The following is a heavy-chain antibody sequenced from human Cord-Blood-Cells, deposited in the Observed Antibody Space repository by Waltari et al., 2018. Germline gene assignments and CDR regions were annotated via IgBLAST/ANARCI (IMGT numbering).Heavy chain of an antibody. V-gene: IGHV1-18*01. CDR2: ISAYNGNT. Sequence: QVQLVQSGAEVKKPGASVKVSCKASGYTFTSYGISWVRQAPGQGLEWMGWISAYNGNTNYAQKLQGRVTMTTDTSTSTAYMELRSLRSDDTAMYYCARSPSYYDILTGYYYYYYMDVWGKGTTVTVSS. D-gene: IGHD3-9*01. CDR1: GYTFTSYG. CDR3: ARSPSYYDILTGYYYYYYMDV. J-gene: IGHJ6*03.